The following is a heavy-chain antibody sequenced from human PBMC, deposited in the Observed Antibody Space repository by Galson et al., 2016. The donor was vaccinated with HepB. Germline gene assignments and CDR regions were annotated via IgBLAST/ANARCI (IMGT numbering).Heavy chain of an antibody. CDR3: AKDHRGATLVFDM. CDR1: GFTFSSHT. D-gene: IGHD1-14*01. Sequence: SLRLSCAASGFTFSSHTMNWVRQAPGKGLEWVAVISYDESNRFYADSAKGRFTISRDNSKNTLDLQMNSLRAEDTAVYYCAKDHRGATLVFDMWGQGTMVTVSS. V-gene: IGHV3-30*18. CDR2: ISYDESNR. J-gene: IGHJ3*02.